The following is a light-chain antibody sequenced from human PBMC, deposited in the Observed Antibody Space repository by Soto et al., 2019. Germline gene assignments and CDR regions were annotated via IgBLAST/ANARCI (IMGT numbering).Light chain of an antibody. CDR3: QTWSTDIRV. CDR2: LNSDGSH. CDR1: SGHNSYA. Sequence: QPVLTQPPSASASLGASVKLTCTLSSGHNSYAIAWHQQQPEKGPRYLMKLNSDGSHSKGDGIPDRFPGSSSGAERYLTISSLQSEDEADYYCQTWSTDIRVFGGGTQLTVL. J-gene: IGLJ3*02. V-gene: IGLV4-69*01.